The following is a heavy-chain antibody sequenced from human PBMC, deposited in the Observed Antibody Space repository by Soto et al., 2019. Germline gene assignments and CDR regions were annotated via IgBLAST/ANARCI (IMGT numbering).Heavy chain of an antibody. CDR1: GYTLTELS. V-gene: IGHV1-24*01. Sequence: GASVKVSCKVSGYTLTELSMHWVRQAPGKGLEWMGGFDPEDGETIYAQKFQGRVTMTEDTSTDTAYMELSSLRSEDTAVYYCATVLKGGGASYYYGMDVWGQGTTVTVSS. D-gene: IGHD3-16*01. CDR2: FDPEDGET. J-gene: IGHJ6*02. CDR3: ATVLKGGGASYYYGMDV.